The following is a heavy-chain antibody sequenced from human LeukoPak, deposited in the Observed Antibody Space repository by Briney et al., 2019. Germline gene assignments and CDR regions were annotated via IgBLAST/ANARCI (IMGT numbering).Heavy chain of an antibody. CDR2: IYYSGNT. J-gene: IGHJ3*02. CDR1: GGSISSGGYY. V-gene: IGHV4-31*03. CDR3: ASMILDAFDI. D-gene: IGHD3-16*01. Sequence: IPSETLSLTCTVSGGSISSGGYYWSWIRQRPGKGLEWIGYIYYSGNTYYNPSLKSRVTISVDTSKNQFSLKLSSVTAADTAVYYCASMILDAFDIWGQGTMVTVSS.